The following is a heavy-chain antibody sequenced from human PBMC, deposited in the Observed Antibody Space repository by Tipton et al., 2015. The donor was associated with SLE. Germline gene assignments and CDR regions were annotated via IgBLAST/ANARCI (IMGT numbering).Heavy chain of an antibody. CDR2: IYYSGST. V-gene: IGHV4-59*02. Sequence: TLSLTCSVSGDSVSSHWWSWIRQPPGKGLEWIGNIYYSGSTYYNPSLNTRLTLSIDTSRNQFSLKLSSVTAADTAVYYCARMSSGWSVGAFDIWGQGRMVTVSS. D-gene: IGHD6-13*01. CDR1: GDSVSSHW. CDR3: ARMSSGWSVGAFDI. J-gene: IGHJ3*02.